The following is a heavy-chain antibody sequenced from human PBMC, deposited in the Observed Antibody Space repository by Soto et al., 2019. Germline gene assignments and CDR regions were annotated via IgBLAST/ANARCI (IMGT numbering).Heavy chain of an antibody. J-gene: IGHJ6*02. CDR1: GGTLCSYT. V-gene: IGHV1-69*13. CDR2: IIPRSAKS. D-gene: IGHD2-2*01. CDR3: AREGLVLVPTTVNSDYYYYAMDV. Sequence: SVQVSCKASGGTLCSYTITSVRQASVKGIECVVGIIPRSAKSNYAQKFEGRVTITADESTSTAYMELSSLRSEDTAVYYCAREGLVLVPTTVNSDYYYYAMDVWGQGTTVTVSS.